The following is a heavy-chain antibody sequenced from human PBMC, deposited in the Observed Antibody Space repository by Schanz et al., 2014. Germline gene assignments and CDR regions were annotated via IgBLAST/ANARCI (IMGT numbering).Heavy chain of an antibody. J-gene: IGHJ4*02. CDR1: GFTVSNHY. CDR3: AREYASTWFESNVMAGRIDN. Sequence: EVQLVESGGGLVQPGGSLRLSCAASGFTVSNHYMSWVRQPPGKGLEWVSTISGGGGGYRPYADSVKGRFTISRDNSINTRSLQMNSLSADDTAVYYCAREYASTWFESNVMAGRIDNWGQGTLVTVSS. V-gene: IGHV3-23*04. CDR2: ISGGGGGYR. D-gene: IGHD2-8*01.